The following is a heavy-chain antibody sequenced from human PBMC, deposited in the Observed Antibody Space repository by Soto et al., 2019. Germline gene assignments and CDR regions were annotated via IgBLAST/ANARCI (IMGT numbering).Heavy chain of an antibody. V-gene: IGHV3-23*01. D-gene: IGHD2-8*01. CDR3: AKDSGWCPQGWFDP. CDR1: GITFSSYA. J-gene: IGHJ5*02. CDR2: ISGSGGST. Sequence: EVQLLESGGGLVQPGGSLRLSCAASGITFSSYAMSWVRQAPGKGLEWVSGISGSGGSTYYADSVKGRFTISRDNSKNTLYLQMNSLRAEDTAVYYCAKDSGWCPQGWFDPWGQGTLVTVSS.